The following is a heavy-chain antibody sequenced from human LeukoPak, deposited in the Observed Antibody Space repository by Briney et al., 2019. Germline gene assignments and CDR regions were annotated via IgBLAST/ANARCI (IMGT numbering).Heavy chain of an antibody. Sequence: PGGSLRLSCAASGFTSNDHAMHWIRQIPGKGLEWVSGIYWNSGGTGYADSVKGRFTISRDNAKNTVYLQMNSLRTEDTAVYYCARGLPNYYGMDVWGQGTTVTVSS. J-gene: IGHJ6*02. CDR1: GFTSNDHA. CDR2: IYWNSGGT. CDR3: ARGLPNYYGMDV. V-gene: IGHV3-9*02.